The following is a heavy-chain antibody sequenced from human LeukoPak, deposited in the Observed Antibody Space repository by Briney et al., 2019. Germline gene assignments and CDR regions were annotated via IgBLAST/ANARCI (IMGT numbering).Heavy chain of an antibody. Sequence: ASVKVSCKASGYTFTSYGISWVRQAPGQGLEWVGWISAYNGNTNYAQKLQGRVTMTTDTSTSTAYMELRSLRSDDTAVYYCARERGRAYYDFWSGYYHFDYWGQGTLVTVSS. D-gene: IGHD3-3*01. V-gene: IGHV1-18*01. CDR3: ARERGRAYYDFWSGYYHFDY. CDR1: GYTFTSYG. CDR2: ISAYNGNT. J-gene: IGHJ4*02.